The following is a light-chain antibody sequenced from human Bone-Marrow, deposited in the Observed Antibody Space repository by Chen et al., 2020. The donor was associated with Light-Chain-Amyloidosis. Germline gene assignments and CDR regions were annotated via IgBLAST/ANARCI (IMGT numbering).Light chain of an antibody. Sequence: DIVMTQSPDSLAVSLGERATINCKSSQSLLYSSNNQNYLAWYQQKPGQPPKLLISWASIRESGVPDRFSGSGSGTDFTLTISSLQAEDVAVYYCQQYYSTPRTFGQGTKVEIK. V-gene: IGKV4-1*01. CDR1: QSLLYSSNNQNY. J-gene: IGKJ1*01. CDR3: QQYYSTPRT. CDR2: WAS.